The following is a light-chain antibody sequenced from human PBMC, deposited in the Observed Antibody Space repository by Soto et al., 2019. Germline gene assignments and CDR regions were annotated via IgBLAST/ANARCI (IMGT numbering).Light chain of an antibody. CDR3: QQYPGYT. CDR1: QSVSSSY. CDR2: GAS. V-gene: IGKV3-20*01. J-gene: IGKJ2*01. Sequence: EIVLTQSPGTLSLSPGERVTLSCRASQSVSSSYLAWYQQKPGQAPRLLIYGASGRATGIPDRFSGSGSGTDFTLTISRLEPEDFAVYYCQQYPGYTFGQGTKLEIK.